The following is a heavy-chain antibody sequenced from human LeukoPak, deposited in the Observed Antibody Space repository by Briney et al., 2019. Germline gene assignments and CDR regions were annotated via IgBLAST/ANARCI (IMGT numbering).Heavy chain of an antibody. CDR1: GGSISSHY. J-gene: IGHJ3*02. Sequence: PSETLSLTCTVSGGSISSHYWSRIRQPPGKGLEWIGYIYYSGSTNYNPSLKSRVTISVDTSKNQFSLKLSSVTAADTAVYYCATEHYCSSTSCYADGAFDIWGQGTMVTVSS. D-gene: IGHD2-2*01. CDR2: IYYSGST. CDR3: ATEHYCSSTSCYADGAFDI. V-gene: IGHV4-59*11.